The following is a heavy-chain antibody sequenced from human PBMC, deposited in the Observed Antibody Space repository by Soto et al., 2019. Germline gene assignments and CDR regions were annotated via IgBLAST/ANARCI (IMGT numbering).Heavy chain of an antibody. CDR3: ARGTSWQLPFDY. CDR1: SDSISSYY. Sequence: PSETLSLTCTVSSDSISSYYWSWIRQPPGKRLEWIGYISYSGSTDYNPSLKNRVTISGDTPKNQFSLKVSSVTAADTAVYYCARGTSWQLPFDYWGQGTLVTVSS. D-gene: IGHD6-13*01. J-gene: IGHJ4*02. V-gene: IGHV4-59*01. CDR2: ISYSGST.